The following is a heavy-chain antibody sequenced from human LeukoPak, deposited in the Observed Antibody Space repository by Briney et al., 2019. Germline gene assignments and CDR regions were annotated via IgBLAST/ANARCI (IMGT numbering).Heavy chain of an antibody. D-gene: IGHD3-22*01. CDR2: IYYSGST. J-gene: IGHJ4*02. V-gene: IGHV4-38-2*02. CDR3: ARGQRYYDSGALRTTKYYFDY. Sequence: SETLSLTCTVSGYSISSGYYWGWIRQPPGKGLEWIGSIYYSGSTYYNPSLKSRVTISVDTSKNQFSLKLSSVTAADTAVYYCARGQRYYDSGALRTTKYYFDYWGQGTLVTVSS. CDR1: GYSISSGYY.